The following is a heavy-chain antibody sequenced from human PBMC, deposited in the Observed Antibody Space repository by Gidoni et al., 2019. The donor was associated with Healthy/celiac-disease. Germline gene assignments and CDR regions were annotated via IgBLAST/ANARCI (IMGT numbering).Heavy chain of an antibody. D-gene: IGHD2-15*01. V-gene: IGHV1-24*01. Sequence: QVQLVQSGAEVKKPGASVTVSCKVSGYTLTELSMHWVRQAPGNGLEWMGGFDPEDGETIYAQKFQGRVTMTEDTSTDTAYMELSSLRSEDTAVYYCATGSMVGGYYYYYMDVWGKGTTVTVSS. J-gene: IGHJ6*03. CDR3: ATGSMVGGYYYYYMDV. CDR2: FDPEDGET. CDR1: GYTLTELS.